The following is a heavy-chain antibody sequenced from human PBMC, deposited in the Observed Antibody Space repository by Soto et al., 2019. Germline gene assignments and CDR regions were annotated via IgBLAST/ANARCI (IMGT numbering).Heavy chain of an antibody. V-gene: IGHV4-39*01. D-gene: IGHD6-13*01. CDR2: IDYTGNT. Sequence: SETLSLTCTVCGGSISSSSYYWGWVRQPPGKGLECIGNIDYTGNTYCNPSLKSRVTISLDTSKNQFSLKLSSVTAADAAVYYCAGLIPSGNNLRGAFDYWSQGALVTVSS. CDR3: AGLIPSGNNLRGAFDY. CDR1: GGSISSSSYY. J-gene: IGHJ4*02.